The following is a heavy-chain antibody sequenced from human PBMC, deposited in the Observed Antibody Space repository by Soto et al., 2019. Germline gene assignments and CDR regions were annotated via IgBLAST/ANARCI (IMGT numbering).Heavy chain of an antibody. CDR2: ISGSGGST. Sequence: PGGFLRLSCAASGFTFSSYAMSWVRQAPGKGLEWVSAISGSGGSTYYADSVKGRFTISRDNSKNTLYLQMNSLRAEDTAVYYCAKDPGDTAFYYYYGMDVWGQGTTVTVSS. J-gene: IGHJ6*02. CDR1: GFTFSSYA. CDR3: AKDPGDTAFYYYYGMDV. V-gene: IGHV3-23*01. D-gene: IGHD5-18*01.